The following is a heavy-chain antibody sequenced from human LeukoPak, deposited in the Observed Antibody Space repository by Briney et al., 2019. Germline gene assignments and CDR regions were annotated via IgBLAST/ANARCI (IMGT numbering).Heavy chain of an antibody. D-gene: IGHD3-22*01. V-gene: IGHV1-24*01. CDR2: FDPEDGKT. J-gene: IGHJ5*02. CDR1: GYTLTELS. CDR3: ATDPGSSGYS. Sequence: ASVKVSCKVSGYTLTELSIHWVRQAPGKGLEWMGGFDPEDGKTIYAQKFQGRATMTEDTSTDTAYMELRSLTSEDTAVYYCATDPGSSGYSWGQGTLVTVSS.